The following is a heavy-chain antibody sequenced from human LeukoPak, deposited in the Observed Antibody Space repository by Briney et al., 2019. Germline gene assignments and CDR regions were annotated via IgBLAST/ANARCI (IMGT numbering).Heavy chain of an antibody. V-gene: IGHV4-30-2*01. J-gene: IGHJ4*02. D-gene: IGHD4-17*01. CDR1: GGSISSGGYS. CDR2: IYHSGST. Sequence: SETLSLTCAVSGGSISSGGYSWGWIRQPPGKGLEWIGYIYHSGSTYYNPSLKSRVTISVDRSKNQFSLKLSSVTAADTAVYYCAREGDYGEFDYWGQGTLVTVSS. CDR3: AREGDYGEFDY.